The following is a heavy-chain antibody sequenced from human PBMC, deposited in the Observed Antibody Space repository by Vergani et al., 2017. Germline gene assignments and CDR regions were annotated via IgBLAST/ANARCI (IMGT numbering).Heavy chain of an antibody. J-gene: IGHJ4*02. CDR2: IHTGGST. V-gene: IGHV4-4*09. CDR1: GGSISSDY. D-gene: IGHD2-15*01. CDR3: ARSRPYCTSGSCPAI. Sequence: QVQLQESGPGLVKPSETLSLTCTVSGGSISSDYWSWIRQPAGKGPEWIGHIHTGGSTALNPSFKSRVSISVDTSKSQFSLKLNSVTVADTAVYYCARSRPYCTSGSCPAIWGQGTLVTVSS.